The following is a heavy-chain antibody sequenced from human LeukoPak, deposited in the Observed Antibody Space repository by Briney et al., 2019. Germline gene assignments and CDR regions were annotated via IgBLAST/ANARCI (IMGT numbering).Heavy chain of an antibody. Sequence: GGSLRLSCAASGFTFSSYNMNWVRQAPGKGLEWVSFISTSSSYIYYADSVKGRFTVSRDNARNSLYLQMNSLRAEDTAVYYCARDQYGSGDGYYMDVWGKGTTVTISS. V-gene: IGHV3-21*01. CDR2: ISTSSSYI. CDR3: ARDQYGSGDGYYMDV. CDR1: GFTFSSYN. J-gene: IGHJ6*03. D-gene: IGHD3-10*01.